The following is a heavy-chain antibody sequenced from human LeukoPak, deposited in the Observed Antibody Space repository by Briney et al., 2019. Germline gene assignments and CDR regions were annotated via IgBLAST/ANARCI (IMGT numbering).Heavy chain of an antibody. D-gene: IGHD3-10*01. V-gene: IGHV4-4*07. J-gene: IGHJ3*02. CDR3: ARQYGSGSYIAFDI. CDR1: GDSISSYY. Sequence: PSETLSLTCTVSGDSISSYYWSWFRQPAGKGLEWIGRIYTSGSTNYNPSLKSRVTMSVDTSKNQFSLKLSSVTAADTAVYYCARQYGSGSYIAFDIWGQGTMVTVSS. CDR2: IYTSGST.